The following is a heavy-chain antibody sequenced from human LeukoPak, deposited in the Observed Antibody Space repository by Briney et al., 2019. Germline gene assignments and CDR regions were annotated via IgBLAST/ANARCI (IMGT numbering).Heavy chain of an antibody. V-gene: IGHV3-48*03. CDR1: GFTISSHE. Sequence: PGRSLRLSCAASGFTISSHEMNWVRQAPGKGLEWVSYISSSGTTIYYADSVKGRFTISRDNAKNSLYLQMNSLRAEDTAVYYCARAFPGFYYDSTWGQGTLVTVSS. D-gene: IGHD3-22*01. J-gene: IGHJ5*02. CDR2: ISSSGTTI. CDR3: ARAFPGFYYDST.